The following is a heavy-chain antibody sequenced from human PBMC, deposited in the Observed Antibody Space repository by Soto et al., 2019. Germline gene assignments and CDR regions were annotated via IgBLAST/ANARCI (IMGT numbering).Heavy chain of an antibody. V-gene: IGHV1-69*01. CDR3: ARESSSPNYYYYGMDV. D-gene: IGHD2-2*01. CDR2: IIPLLNTP. CDR1: GGTLSSYA. Sequence: QVQLVQSGAEVRKPGSSVRVSCRASGGTLSSYAVSWVRQAPGQGLEWMGVIIPLLNTPKYAQKFQGRGTITADESATTAYMELSGLKSEDTAVYYCARESSSPNYYYYGMDVWGQGTTVTVSS. J-gene: IGHJ6*02.